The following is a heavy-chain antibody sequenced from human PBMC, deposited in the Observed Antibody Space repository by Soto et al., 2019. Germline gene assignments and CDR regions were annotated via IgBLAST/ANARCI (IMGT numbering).Heavy chain of an antibody. CDR3: SIVLVATTRNSLGC. D-gene: IGHD2-15*01. Sequence: EVQLVESGGGLVQPGGSLRLSCAASGLTLSSYWMHWVRQAPGKGLVWVSRISSDGSSTNYADSVKGRFTISRDSAKNTLYLQMNSLRAEDTAVYYCSIVLVATTRNSLGCWGQGTLVTVSS. J-gene: IGHJ4*02. V-gene: IGHV3-74*01. CDR2: ISSDGSST. CDR1: GLTLSSYW.